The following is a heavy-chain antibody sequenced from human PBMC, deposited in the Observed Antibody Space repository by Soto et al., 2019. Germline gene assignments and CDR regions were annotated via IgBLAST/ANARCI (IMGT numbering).Heavy chain of an antibody. Sequence: PGGSLRLSCADSGFSVTSNYMTWARQAPGKGLECVSVIYAGGNTYYPDSVKGRFTISSDNSKNTLFLQMNNLRAEDTAVYYCARVTTFYDILTSSYALNYFDYWGQGTRVTVSS. CDR2: IYAGGNT. V-gene: IGHV3-53*01. J-gene: IGHJ4*02. CDR1: GFSVTSNY. D-gene: IGHD3-9*01. CDR3: ARVTTFYDILTSSYALNYFDY.